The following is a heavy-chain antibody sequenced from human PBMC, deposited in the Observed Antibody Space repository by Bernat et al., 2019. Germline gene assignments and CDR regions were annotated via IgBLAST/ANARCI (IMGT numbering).Heavy chain of an antibody. CDR3: AGRAPGAVFDY. V-gene: IGHV4-61*01. CDR1: GGSVSSGSFY. J-gene: IGHJ4*02. CDR2: IYYSGST. Sequence: QVQLQESGPGLVKPSETLSLTCTVSGGSVSSGSFYWSWIRQPPGKGLEWIGYIYYSGSTNYNPSLKSRVTISADTSNNQFSLKVGSVTPADKAFYDCAGRAPGAVFDYWGQGALVTISS. D-gene: IGHD4/OR15-4a*01.